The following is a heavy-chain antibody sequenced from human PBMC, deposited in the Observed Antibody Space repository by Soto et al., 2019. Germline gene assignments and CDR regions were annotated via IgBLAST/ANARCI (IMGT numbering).Heavy chain of an antibody. V-gene: IGHV2-5*02. CDR3: AHRATTVTTRAFDY. D-gene: IGHD4-17*01. CDR1: GFSLSTSGVG. CDR2: IYWDDDK. Sequence: QITLKESGPTLVKPTQTLTLTCTFSGFSLSTSGVGVGWIRQPPGKALEWLALIYWDDDKRYSPSLESRLTITKDTSNNQVVLTMTNMDPVDTATYYCAHRATTVTTRAFDYWGQGTLVTVSS. J-gene: IGHJ4*02.